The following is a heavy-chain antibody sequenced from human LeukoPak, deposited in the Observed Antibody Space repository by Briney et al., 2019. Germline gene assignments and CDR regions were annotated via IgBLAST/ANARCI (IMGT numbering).Heavy chain of an antibody. V-gene: IGHV3-48*04. J-gene: IGHJ3*02. CDR2: ITISSNTI. Sequence: GGSLRLSCEASGFTFSSYSMNWVRQAPGKGLEWLSYITISSNTIYYANSVKGRFTISRDNAKKSLYLQMNSLRAEDTAVYYCAREAFRVAFDIWGQGTMVTVSS. CDR3: AREAFRVAFDI. D-gene: IGHD3-16*01. CDR1: GFTFSSYS.